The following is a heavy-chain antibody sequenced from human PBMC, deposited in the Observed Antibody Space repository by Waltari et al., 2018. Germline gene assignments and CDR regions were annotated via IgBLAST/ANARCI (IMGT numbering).Heavy chain of an antibody. D-gene: IGHD3-10*01. CDR2: IYNTWSA. J-gene: IGHJ6*02. V-gene: IGHV4-39*01. CDR3: ARFFISLVAVTNYGVDV. Sequence: QVHLQESGPGLAKPSETLSLSCSVSGASISSDNDYWGWIRQSPGKGLMWIGNIYNTWSAYYHPAVQSRAAISVDTSRNQFSLRLTSVTAADTGVYYCARFFISLVAVTNYGVDVWGQGISVTVSS. CDR1: GASISSDNDY.